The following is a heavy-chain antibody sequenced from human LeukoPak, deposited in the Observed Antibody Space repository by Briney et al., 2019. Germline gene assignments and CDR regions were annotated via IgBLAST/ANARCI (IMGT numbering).Heavy chain of an antibody. V-gene: IGHV4-34*01. D-gene: IGHD6-13*01. CDR3: ARGLAAAGRDFDY. CDR2: INHSGST. Sequence: SETLSLTCTVSGGSISSYYWSWIRQPPGKGLEWIGEINHSGSTNYNPSLKSRVTISVDTSKNQFSLKLSSVTAADTAVYYCARGLAAAGRDFDYWGQGTLVTVSS. J-gene: IGHJ4*02. CDR1: GGSISSYY.